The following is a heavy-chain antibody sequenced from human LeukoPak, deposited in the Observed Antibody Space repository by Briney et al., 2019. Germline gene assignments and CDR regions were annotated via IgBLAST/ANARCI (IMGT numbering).Heavy chain of an antibody. V-gene: IGHV1-69*01. CDR3: ARDVPRITMIVVVTPRGDAFDI. CDR2: IIPIFGTA. CDR1: GGTFSSYA. D-gene: IGHD3-22*01. J-gene: IGHJ3*02. Sequence: SVKVSCKASGGTFSSYAISWVRQAPGQGLEWMGGIIPIFGTANYAQKFQGRVTITADESTSTAYMELSSLRSEGTAVYYCARDVPRITMIVVVTPRGDAFDIWGQGTMVTVSS.